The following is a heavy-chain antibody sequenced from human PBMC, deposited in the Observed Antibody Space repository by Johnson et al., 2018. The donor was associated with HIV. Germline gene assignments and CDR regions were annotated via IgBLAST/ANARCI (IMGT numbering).Heavy chain of an antibody. CDR2: IRYDGSEK. D-gene: IGHD6-13*01. Sequence: QVQLVESGGGLVKPGGSLKLSCAASGFTFSSYGMHWVRQAPGKGLEWVAFIRYDGSEKYYVDSVKGRFTISRDNAKNSLYLQMNSLRAEDTAVYYCASSNVVGYSNYPDAFDIWGQGTMVTVSS. CDR3: ASSNVVGYSNYPDAFDI. V-gene: IGHV3-30*02. CDR1: GFTFSSYG. J-gene: IGHJ3*02.